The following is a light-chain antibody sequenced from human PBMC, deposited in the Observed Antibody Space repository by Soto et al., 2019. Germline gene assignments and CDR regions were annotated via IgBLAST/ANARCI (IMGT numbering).Light chain of an antibody. Sequence: QSALTQPRSVSGSPGQSVTISCTGTSSDVGGYNYVSWYQQHPGKAPKVMIYDVSERPSGVPDRFSGSTSGNTASLTISGIQAEAAADYYCCSYAGSPRYVFGTGTKVTVL. V-gene: IGLV2-11*01. CDR2: DVS. CDR3: CSYAGSPRYV. J-gene: IGLJ1*01. CDR1: SSDVGGYNY.